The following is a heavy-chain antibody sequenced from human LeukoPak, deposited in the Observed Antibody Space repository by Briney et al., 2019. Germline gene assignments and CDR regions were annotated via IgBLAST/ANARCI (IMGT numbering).Heavy chain of an antibody. J-gene: IGHJ3*01. CDR2: IVSSSHVT. D-gene: IGHD7-27*01. CDR1: GFTFSDYS. V-gene: IGHV3-48*01. Sequence: PGGSLRLSCAASGFTFSDYSMNWVRQAPGKGPEWLSYIVSSSHVTHYADSVMGRFTISRDNAKSSLYLQVDSLRTDDTAVYYCAREDDDWGPNTFDLWGPGTKVTAS. CDR3: AREDDDWGPNTFDL.